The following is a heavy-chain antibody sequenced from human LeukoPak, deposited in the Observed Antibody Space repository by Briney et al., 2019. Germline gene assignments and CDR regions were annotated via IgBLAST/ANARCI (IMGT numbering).Heavy chain of an antibody. Sequence: GGSLRLSCAASGFTFSSYDMHWVRQATGKGLEWVSAIGTAGDTYYPGSVKGRFTISRENAKNSLYLQMNSLRAGDTAVYYCARARGGSYFDYWGQGTLVTVSS. D-gene: IGHD1-26*01. V-gene: IGHV3-13*04. CDR1: GFTFSSYD. J-gene: IGHJ4*02. CDR3: ARARGGSYFDY. CDR2: IGTAGDT.